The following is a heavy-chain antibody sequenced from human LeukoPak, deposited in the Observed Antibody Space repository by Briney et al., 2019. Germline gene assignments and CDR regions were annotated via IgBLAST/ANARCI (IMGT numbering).Heavy chain of an antibody. J-gene: IGHJ4*02. D-gene: IGHD3-9*01. V-gene: IGHV4-31*03. CDR1: GGSISSGGYY. Sequence: SETLSLTCTVSGGSISSGGYYWSWIRQHPGKGLEWIGYIYYSGSTYYNPSLKSRVTISVDTSKNQFSLKLSSVTAADTAVYYCAITYYDILTGYHFDYWGQGTLVTVSS. CDR3: AITYYDILTGYHFDY. CDR2: IYYSGST.